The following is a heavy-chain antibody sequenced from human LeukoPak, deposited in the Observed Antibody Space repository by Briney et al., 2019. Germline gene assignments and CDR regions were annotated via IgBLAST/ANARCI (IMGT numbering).Heavy chain of an antibody. CDR3: ARELAVTGPFDY. CDR1: GFTFSSYS. Sequence: GGSLRLSCAASGFTFSSYSMNWVRQAPGKGLEWVANAKQDGSEKYYADSVKGRFTISRDNAKNSLYMQMNSLRAEDTAVYYCARELAVTGPFDYWGQGTLVTVSS. J-gene: IGHJ4*02. D-gene: IGHD6-19*01. CDR2: AKQDGSEK. V-gene: IGHV3-7*01.